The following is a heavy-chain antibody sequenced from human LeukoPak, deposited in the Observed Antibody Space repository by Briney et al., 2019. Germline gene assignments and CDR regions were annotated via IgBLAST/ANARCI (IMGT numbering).Heavy chain of an antibody. CDR1: GFTFSNAW. Sequence: PGGSLRLSCVASGFTFSNAWMNWVRQAPGKGLEWVGFIRSKAYGGTTEYAASVKGRFTISRDDSKSIAYLQMNSLKTEDTAVYYCTRSTPYYYDSSGYYQNFVYWGQGTLVTVSS. J-gene: IGHJ4*02. CDR2: IRSKAYGGTT. D-gene: IGHD3-22*01. CDR3: TRSTPYYYDSSGYYQNFVY. V-gene: IGHV3-49*04.